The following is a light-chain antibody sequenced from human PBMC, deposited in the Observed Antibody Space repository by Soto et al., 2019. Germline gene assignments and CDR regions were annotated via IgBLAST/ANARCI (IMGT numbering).Light chain of an antibody. J-gene: IGKJ1*01. V-gene: IGKV3-15*01. CDR2: GAS. CDR1: QSVSSN. Sequence: EIVMTQSPATLSVSPGERATLSCRASQSVSSNLAWYQQKPGQAPRLLIYGASTRATRIPARFRGSGSGTELTITISRLQSEDFAVYYCQQYNNWPRAFGQGTKVEIK. CDR3: QQYNNWPRA.